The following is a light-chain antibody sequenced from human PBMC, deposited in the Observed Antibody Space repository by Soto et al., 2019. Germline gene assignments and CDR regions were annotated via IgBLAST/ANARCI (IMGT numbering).Light chain of an antibody. CDR2: DAS. V-gene: IGKV1-5*01. CDR1: QAISSY. J-gene: IGKJ1*01. CDR3: QQYNSYWT. Sequence: DIQLTQAPSFLSSSAGDRFSITFRASQAISSYLAWYQQKPGKAPKLLIYDASSLESGVPSRFSGSGSGTEFTLTISSLQPDDFATYYCQQYNSYWTFGQGTKVDNK.